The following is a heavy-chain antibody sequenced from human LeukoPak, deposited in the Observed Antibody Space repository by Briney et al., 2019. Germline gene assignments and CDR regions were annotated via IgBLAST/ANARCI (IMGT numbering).Heavy chain of an antibody. CDR1: GDSVTSGGYY. Sequence: SQTLSLTCTVSGDSVTSGGYYWNWIRQHPVKGLEWIGYIYYTGSTNYNPSLRSRINISADTSKNQFSLKLKSVTAADTAIYYCARSGLYYPGSGSFDYWGQGALVTVSS. D-gene: IGHD3-10*01. V-gene: IGHV4-31*03. J-gene: IGHJ4*02. CDR2: IYYTGST. CDR3: ARSGLYYPGSGSFDY.